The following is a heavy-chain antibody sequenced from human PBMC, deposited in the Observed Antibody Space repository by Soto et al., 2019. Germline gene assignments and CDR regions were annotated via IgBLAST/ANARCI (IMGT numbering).Heavy chain of an antibody. CDR3: ARWGGQWGSGSLVTYYYYGMDV. Sequence: QVQLQESGPGLVKPSQTLSLTCTVSGGSISSGGYYWSWIRQHPGKGLEWIGYIYYSGSTYYNPSLKSRVTISEDTSKIQHALKLRSVTAADPGGYYCARWGGQWGSGSLVTYYYYGMDVWGQGTTVTVSS. J-gene: IGHJ6*02. CDR2: IYYSGST. CDR1: GGSISSGGYY. D-gene: IGHD3-10*01. V-gene: IGHV4-31*03.